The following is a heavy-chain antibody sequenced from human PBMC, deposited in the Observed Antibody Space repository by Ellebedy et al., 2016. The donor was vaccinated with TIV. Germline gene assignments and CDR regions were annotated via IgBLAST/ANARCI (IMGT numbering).Heavy chain of an antibody. CDR2: MNPNSGNT. Sequence: AASVKVSCKASGYTFTSYDINWVGEATGQGLEWKGWMNPNSGNTGHAQNYQGRVTFTEDTSTYTAYMELSSLRFEDTAVYYCATSTFSLRRAARRHSFYYYAKDVWGQGTTVTVSS. CDR1: GYTFTSYD. D-gene: IGHD6-6*01. CDR3: ATSTFSLRRAARRHSFYYYAKDV. V-gene: IGHV1-8*01. J-gene: IGHJ6*02.